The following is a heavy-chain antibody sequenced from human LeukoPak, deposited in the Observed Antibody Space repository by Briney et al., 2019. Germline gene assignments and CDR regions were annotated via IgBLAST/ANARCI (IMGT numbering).Heavy chain of an antibody. J-gene: IGHJ4*02. CDR1: GGSISRYY. CDR2: IYYSGST. V-gene: IGHV4-59*01. D-gene: IGHD3-3*01. CDR3: ARSFSGFGVVPL. Sequence: SETLSLTCTVSGGSISRYYWTWIRQPPGKGLEWIGYIYYSGSTNYNPSLKSRVTISVDTSKNQFSLKLSSVTAADTAVYYCARSFSGFGVVPLWGQGTLVTVSS.